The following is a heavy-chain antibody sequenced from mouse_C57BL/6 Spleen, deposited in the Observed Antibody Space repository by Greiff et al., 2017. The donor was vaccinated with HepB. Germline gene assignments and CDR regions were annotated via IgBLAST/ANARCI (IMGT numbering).Heavy chain of an antibody. CDR3: ARQGVLYAMDY. CDR2: ISNGGGST. Sequence: EVKLQESGGGLVQPGGSLKLSCAASGFTFSDYYMYWVRQTPEKRLEWVAYISNGGGSTYYPDTVKGRFTISRDNAKNTLYLQMSRLKSEDTAMYYCARQGVLYAMDYWGQGTSVTVSS. CDR1: GFTFSDYY. J-gene: IGHJ4*01. V-gene: IGHV5-12*01.